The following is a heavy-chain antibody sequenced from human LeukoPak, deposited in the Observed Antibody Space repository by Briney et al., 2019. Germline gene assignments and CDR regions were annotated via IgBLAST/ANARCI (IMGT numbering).Heavy chain of an antibody. Sequence: GGSLRLSCAASGLTFSNAWMSWVRQAPGKGLEWVSAISGSGGSTYYADSVKGRFTISRDNSKNTLYLQMNSLRAEDTAVYYCAKVGVITTLFDYWGQGTLVTVSS. CDR2: ISGSGGST. D-gene: IGHD3-22*01. CDR3: AKVGVITTLFDY. CDR1: GLTFSNAW. J-gene: IGHJ4*02. V-gene: IGHV3-23*01.